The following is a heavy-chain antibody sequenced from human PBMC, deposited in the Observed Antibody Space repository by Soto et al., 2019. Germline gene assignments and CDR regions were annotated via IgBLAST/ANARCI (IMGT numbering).Heavy chain of an antibody. CDR3: AKDVGIAAAGSNYYFDY. CDR1: GFTFSSYA. Sequence: GGSLRLSCAASGFTFSSYAMSWVRQAPGKGLEWVSAISGSGGSTYYADSVKGRFTISRDNSKNTLYLQMNSLRAEDTAVYYCAKDVGIAAAGSNYYFDYWGQGTLVTVSS. D-gene: IGHD6-13*01. CDR2: ISGSGGST. J-gene: IGHJ4*02. V-gene: IGHV3-23*01.